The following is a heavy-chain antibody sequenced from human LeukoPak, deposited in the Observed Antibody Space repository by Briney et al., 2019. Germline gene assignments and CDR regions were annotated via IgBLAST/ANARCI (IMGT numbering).Heavy chain of an antibody. CDR1: GFTFSIYS. CDR3: AREEGESFDY. CDR2: ISSSSSYI. V-gene: IGHV3-21*01. J-gene: IGHJ4*02. Sequence: PGGSLRLSCAASGFTFSIYSMNWVRQAPGKGLEWVSSISSSSSYIYHAVSVEGRFTIFRDNAKNSLYLQMNSLRAEDTAVYYCAREEGESFDYWGQGTLVTVSS. D-gene: IGHD3-10*01.